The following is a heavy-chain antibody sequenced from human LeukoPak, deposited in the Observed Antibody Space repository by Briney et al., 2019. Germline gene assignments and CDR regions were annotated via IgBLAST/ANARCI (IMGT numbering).Heavy chain of an antibody. Sequence: GASVKVSCKASGYTFTGYYMHWVRQAPGQGLEWMGWINPNSGGTNYAQKLQGRVTMTTDTSTSTAYMELRSLRSDDTAVYYCARVRYYDFWSGYFSPQNYYYYYMDVWGKGTTVTVSS. CDR3: ARVRYYDFWSGYFSPQNYYYYYMDV. D-gene: IGHD3-3*01. CDR1: GYTFTGYY. J-gene: IGHJ6*03. V-gene: IGHV1-2*02. CDR2: INPNSGGT.